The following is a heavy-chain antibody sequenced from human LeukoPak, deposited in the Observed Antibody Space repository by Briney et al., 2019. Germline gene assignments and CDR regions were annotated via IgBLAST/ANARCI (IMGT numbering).Heavy chain of an antibody. J-gene: IGHJ3*02. CDR1: GFTFSSYE. D-gene: IGHD4/OR15-4a*01. Sequence: GGSLRLSCAASGFTFSSYEMNWVRQAPGKGLEWVSYIGSSGSTIYYADSVKGRFTISRDNAKNSLYLQMNSLRAEDTAVYYCARAGAKYGSGAFDIWGQGTMVTVSS. V-gene: IGHV3-48*03. CDR2: IGSSGSTI. CDR3: ARAGAKYGSGAFDI.